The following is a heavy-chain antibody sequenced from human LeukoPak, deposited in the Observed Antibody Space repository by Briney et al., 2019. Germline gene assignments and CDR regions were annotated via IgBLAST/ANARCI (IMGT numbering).Heavy chain of an antibody. CDR2: ISTTSSSI. Sequence: GGSLRLSCAASGLTFSTYAMNWVRQAPGKGLEWVSYISTTSSSIYYADSVRGRFTISRDNAKNSLYLQMNSLRDEDTAVYYRARGGSGYGDYYYFYGMDVWGQGTTVTVSS. CDR1: GLTFSTYA. D-gene: IGHD3-22*01. CDR3: ARGGSGYGDYYYFYGMDV. J-gene: IGHJ6*02. V-gene: IGHV3-48*02.